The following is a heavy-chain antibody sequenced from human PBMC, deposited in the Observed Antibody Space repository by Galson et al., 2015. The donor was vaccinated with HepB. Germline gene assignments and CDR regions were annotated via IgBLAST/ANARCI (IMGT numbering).Heavy chain of an antibody. J-gene: IGHJ4*02. Sequence: SLRLSCAASGFTFSNAWMNWVRQAPGKGLEWVGRIKSKTDGGTTDYAAPVKGRFTISRDDSKNTLYLQMNSLKTEDTAVYYCTTDAYSSGGGFDYWGQGTLVTVSS. CDR1: GFTFSNAW. CDR2: IKSKTDGGTT. V-gene: IGHV3-15*07. D-gene: IGHD6-25*01. CDR3: TTDAYSSGGGFDY.